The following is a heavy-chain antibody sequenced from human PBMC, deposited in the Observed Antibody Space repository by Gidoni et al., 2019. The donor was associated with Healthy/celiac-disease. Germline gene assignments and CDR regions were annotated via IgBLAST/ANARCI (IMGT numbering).Heavy chain of an antibody. D-gene: IGHD1-26*01. CDR1: GFTFSDYY. Sequence: QVQLVESGGGLVKPGGSLRLSCAASGFTFSDYYMSWIRQAPGKGLEWVSYISSSSSYTNYADSVKGRFTISRDNAKNSLYLQMNSLRAEDTAVYYCASRTTSGSYYHWFDPWGQGTLVTVSS. J-gene: IGHJ5*02. V-gene: IGHV3-11*06. CDR3: ASRTTSGSYYHWFDP. CDR2: ISSSSSYT.